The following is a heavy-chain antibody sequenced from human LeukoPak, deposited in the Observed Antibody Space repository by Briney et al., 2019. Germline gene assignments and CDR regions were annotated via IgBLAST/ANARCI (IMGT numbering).Heavy chain of an antibody. CDR1: GYFFTSYW. V-gene: IGHV5-51*01. J-gene: IGHJ4*02. CDR3: ARGRLTDNTGSYRRGAGDDYFDY. CDR2: LYPGDSKT. D-gene: IGHD3-22*01. Sequence: GESLKISCKASGYFFTSYWIGWVRQTPGKGLEWMGILYPGDSKTRYSPSFQGQVTMSVDKSISTAYLQWSSLKASDTAMYYCARGRLTDNTGSYRRGAGDDYFDYWGQGTLLTVSS.